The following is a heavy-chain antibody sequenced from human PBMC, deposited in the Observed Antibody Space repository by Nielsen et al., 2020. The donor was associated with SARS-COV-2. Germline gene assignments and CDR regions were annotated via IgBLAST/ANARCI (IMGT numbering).Heavy chain of an antibody. D-gene: IGHD6-19*01. Sequence: ASVKVSCKASGYTFTSYDISWVRQATGQGLEWMGWMNPNSGNTGYAQKFQGRVTMTRNTSISTAYMELSSLRSEDTAVYYCARRSVAGIWFDPWGQGTLVTVSS. CDR2: MNPNSGNT. CDR3: ARRSVAGIWFDP. V-gene: IGHV1-8*01. CDR1: GYTFTSYD. J-gene: IGHJ5*02.